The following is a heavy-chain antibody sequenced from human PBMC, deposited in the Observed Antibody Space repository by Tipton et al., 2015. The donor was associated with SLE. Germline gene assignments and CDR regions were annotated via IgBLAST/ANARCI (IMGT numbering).Heavy chain of an antibody. CDR3: AKTSSRYPYFDY. J-gene: IGHJ4*02. D-gene: IGHD6-13*01. CDR1: GDSISSSNYY. CDR2: IYSSGGT. Sequence: TLSLTCTVSGDSISSSNYYWGWIRQPPGKGLEWIGSIYSSGGTYYNQSLKSRVTISVDTSKTQFSLKLNSVTAADTAIYYCAKTSSRYPYFDYWGQGTLVTVSS. V-gene: IGHV4-39*07.